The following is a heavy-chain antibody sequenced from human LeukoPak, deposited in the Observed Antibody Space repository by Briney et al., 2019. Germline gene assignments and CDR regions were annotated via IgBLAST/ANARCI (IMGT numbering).Heavy chain of an antibody. Sequence: PGGSLRLSCAASGFTFSSYGMNWVRQAPGKGLEWVAVISYDGTNKFYVDSLRGRFTISRDNSKNTLYLQMNSLRAEDTAVYYCAKDGYYGSGTYPDYWVQGTLVTVSS. CDR1: GFTFSSYG. CDR3: AKDGYYGSGTYPDY. V-gene: IGHV3-30*18. D-gene: IGHD3-10*01. J-gene: IGHJ4*02. CDR2: ISYDGTNK.